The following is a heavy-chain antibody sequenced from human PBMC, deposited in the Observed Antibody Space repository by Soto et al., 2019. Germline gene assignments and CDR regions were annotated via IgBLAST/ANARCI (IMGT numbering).Heavy chain of an antibody. CDR1: GDSVSSNNYY. D-gene: IGHD3-22*01. J-gene: IGHJ4*02. CDR3: ARDVNDSSGSQGFDY. CDR2: IHYSGDS. Sequence: SETLSLTCTVIGDSVSSNNYYWSWIRQRPGKGLEWIGYIHYSGDSYDNPSLTSRITMSMDVSKNQFSLNLRSVTAADTAIYYCARDVNDSSGSQGFDYWGQGTLVTVSS. V-gene: IGHV4-31*03.